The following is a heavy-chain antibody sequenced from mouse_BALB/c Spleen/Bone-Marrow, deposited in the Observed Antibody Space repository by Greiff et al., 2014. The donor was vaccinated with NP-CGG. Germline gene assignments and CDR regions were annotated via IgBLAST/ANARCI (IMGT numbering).Heavy chain of an antibody. CDR3: GRAWFAY. V-gene: IGHV5-4*02. CDR1: GFTFSDYY. J-gene: IGHJ3*01. Sequence: EVQLVDSGGGLVKPGGSLKLSCAASGFTFSDYYMYWVRQTPEKRLVWVATISDGGSYTYYPDSVKGRFTISRDNAKNNLYLQMSSLKSEDTAMYYCGRAWFAYWGQGTLVTVSA. D-gene: IGHD3-3*01. CDR2: ISDGGSYT.